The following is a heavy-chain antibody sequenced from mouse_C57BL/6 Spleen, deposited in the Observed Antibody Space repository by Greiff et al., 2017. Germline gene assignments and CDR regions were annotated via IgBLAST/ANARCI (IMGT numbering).Heavy chain of an antibody. J-gene: IGHJ4*01. CDR2: ISDGGSYT. V-gene: IGHV5-4*01. CDR1: GFTFSSYA. CDR3: ARDDITSGAMDY. Sequence: EVQLVESGGGLVKPGGSLKLSCAASGFTFSSYAMSWVRQTPEKRLEWVATISDGGSYTYYPDNVKGRFTISRDNAKNNLYLQMSHLKSEDTAMYYCARDDITSGAMDYWGQGTSVTVSS. D-gene: IGHD1-1*01.